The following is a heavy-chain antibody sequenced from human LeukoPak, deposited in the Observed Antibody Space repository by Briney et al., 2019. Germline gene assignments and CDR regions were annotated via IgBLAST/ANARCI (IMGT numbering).Heavy chain of an antibody. J-gene: IGHJ4*02. Sequence: GGSLRLSCAASGFTFSSYSMNWVRQAPGKGLEWVSYISGSSRTIYYADSVKARFTISRDNAKNSLYLQMNSLRDEDTAVYYCARDQDYGFDYWGPGTLVTVSS. V-gene: IGHV3-48*02. CDR2: ISGSSRTI. D-gene: IGHD4-17*01. CDR3: ARDQDYGFDY. CDR1: GFTFSSYS.